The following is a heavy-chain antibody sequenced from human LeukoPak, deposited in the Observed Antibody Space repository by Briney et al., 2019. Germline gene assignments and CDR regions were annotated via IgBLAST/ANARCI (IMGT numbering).Heavy chain of an antibody. CDR2: IYYSGST. CDR1: GGSISSSSYY. J-gene: IGHJ3*02. D-gene: IGHD3-16*01. Sequence: SETLSLTCTVSGGSISSSSYYWGWIRQPPGKGLEWIGSIYYSGSTYYNPSLKSRVTISVDTSKNQFSLKLSSVTAADTAVYYCAVPLRRGGDAFDIWGQGTMVTVSS. CDR3: AVPLRRGGDAFDI. V-gene: IGHV4-39*07.